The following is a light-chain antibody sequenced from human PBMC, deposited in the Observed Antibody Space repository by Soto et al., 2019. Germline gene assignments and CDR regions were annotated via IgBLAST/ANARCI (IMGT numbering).Light chain of an antibody. CDR3: CSYAGDITLV. CDR2: EGN. Sequence: QSVLTQPASVSGSPGQSIIISCTGTSSDVGNYNLVSWYQHHPGKAPKLIIYEGNKRPSGVSYRFSGSKSGNTASLTISWLQAEDEADYYCCSYAGDITLVFGGGTKVTVL. J-gene: IGLJ3*02. CDR1: SSDVGNYNL. V-gene: IGLV2-23*01.